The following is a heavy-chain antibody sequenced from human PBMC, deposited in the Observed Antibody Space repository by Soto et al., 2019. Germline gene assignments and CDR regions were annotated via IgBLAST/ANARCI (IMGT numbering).Heavy chain of an antibody. J-gene: IGHJ6*02. CDR1: GCTFSSYA. CDR2: IIPIFGTT. CDR3: ARQQGSSYYGSGRKYAYYHYYGFDV. Sequence: VCCQATGCTFSSYAIIWVRHAPGQGLEWMGGIIPIFGTTNYAQKFQGRVTITADKSTSTAYMELSSLRSEDTAVYYCARQQGSSYYGSGRKYAYYHYYGFDVWGQGTTVTVSS. D-gene: IGHD3-10*01. V-gene: IGHV1-69*06.